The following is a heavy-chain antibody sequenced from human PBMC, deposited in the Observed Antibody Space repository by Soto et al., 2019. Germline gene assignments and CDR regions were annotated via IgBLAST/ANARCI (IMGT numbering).Heavy chain of an antibody. D-gene: IGHD6-19*01. J-gene: IGHJ4*02. V-gene: IGHV4-31*03. CDR1: GGSISSGGYY. CDR3: ARGRIAVAGLDPIDY. Sequence: QVQLQESGPGLVKPSQTLSLTCTVSGGSISSGGYYWSWIRQHPGKGLEWIGYIYYSGSTYYNPSLKSRVTISVDTSKNQFSLKLSSVTAADTAVYYCARGRIAVAGLDPIDYWGQGTLVTVSS. CDR2: IYYSGST.